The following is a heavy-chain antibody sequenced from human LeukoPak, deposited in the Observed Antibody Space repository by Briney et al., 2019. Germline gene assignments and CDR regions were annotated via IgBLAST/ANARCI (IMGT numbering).Heavy chain of an antibody. J-gene: IGHJ5*02. V-gene: IGHV4-59*01. CDR3: ARDDECSGGSCYRGFDP. Sequence: SETLSLTCTVSGGSISSYYWSWIRQPPGKGLEWIGYIYYSGSTNYNPSLKSRVTISVDTSKNQFSLKLSSVTAADTAVYYCARDDECSGGSCYRGFDPWGQGTLVTVSS. D-gene: IGHD2-15*01. CDR1: GGSISSYY. CDR2: IYYSGST.